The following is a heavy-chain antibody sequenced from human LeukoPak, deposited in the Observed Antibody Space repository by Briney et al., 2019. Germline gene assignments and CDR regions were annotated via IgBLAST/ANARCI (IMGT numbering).Heavy chain of an antibody. CDR1: GFTFSSNY. V-gene: IGHV3-66*01. D-gene: IGHD3-22*01. CDR3: ARDKGHYYDSSGYDY. CDR2: IYSGGST. Sequence: GGSLRLSCAASGFTFSSNYMSWVRQAPGKGLEWVSVIYSGGSTYYADSVKGRFTISRDNSKNTLYLQMNSLRAEDTAVYYCARDKGHYYDSSGYDYWGQGTLVTVSS. J-gene: IGHJ4*02.